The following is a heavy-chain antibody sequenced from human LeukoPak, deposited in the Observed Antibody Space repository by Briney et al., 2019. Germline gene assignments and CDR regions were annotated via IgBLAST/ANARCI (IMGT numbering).Heavy chain of an antibody. J-gene: IGHJ4*02. V-gene: IGHV3-15*01. CDR3: APEGLEWAIASDFDY. CDR1: GFTFSNAW. D-gene: IGHD3-3*01. CDR2: IKSKSDGGTT. Sequence: GGSLRLSCAASGFTFSNAWMSWVRQAPGQGLEWVGRIKSKSDGGTTDYAAPVKRGFTISSDDSKHTLFLQMNSLKTEDTAVYYCAPEGLEWAIASDFDYWGQGTLVTVSS.